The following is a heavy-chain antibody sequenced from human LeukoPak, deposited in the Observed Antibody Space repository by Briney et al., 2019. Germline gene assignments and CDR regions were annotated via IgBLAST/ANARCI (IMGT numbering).Heavy chain of an antibody. D-gene: IGHD3-10*01. J-gene: IGHJ4*02. CDR2: INHSGST. CDR3: ARGSGYYGSGSYRGRYFDY. V-gene: IGHV4-34*01. CDR1: GGSFSGYY. Sequence: PSETLSLTCAVYGGSFSGYYWGWIRQPPGKGLEWIGEINHSGSTNYNPSLKSRVTISVDTSKNQFSLKLSSVTAADTAVYYCARGSGYYGSGSYRGRYFDYWGQGTLVTVSS.